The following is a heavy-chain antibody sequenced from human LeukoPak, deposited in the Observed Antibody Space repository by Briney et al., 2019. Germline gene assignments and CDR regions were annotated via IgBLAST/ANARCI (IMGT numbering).Heavy chain of an antibody. D-gene: IGHD3-22*01. CDR1: GYSISSGYY. J-gene: IGHJ4*02. CDR3: ARDPPDYYDSSDEVAY. CDR2: IYHSGST. V-gene: IGHV4-38-2*02. Sequence: SETLSLTCTVSGYSISSGYYWGWIRQPPGKGLEWIGSIYHSGSTYYNPSLKSRVTISVDTSKNQFSLKLSSVTAADTAVYYCARDPPDYYDSSDEVAYWGQGTLVTVSS.